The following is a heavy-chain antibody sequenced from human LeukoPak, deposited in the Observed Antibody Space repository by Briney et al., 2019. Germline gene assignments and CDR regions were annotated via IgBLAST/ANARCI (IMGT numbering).Heavy chain of an antibody. CDR3: AADSGSYDNGVY. Sequence: SETLSLTCAVYGGSFSGYYWSWIRQPPGKGLEWIGEINHSGSTDYNPSLKSRVTISVDTSKNQFSLKLSSVTAADTAVYYCAADSGSYDNGVYWGQGTLVTVSS. V-gene: IGHV4-34*01. D-gene: IGHD1-26*01. CDR1: GGSFSGYY. CDR2: INHSGST. J-gene: IGHJ4*02.